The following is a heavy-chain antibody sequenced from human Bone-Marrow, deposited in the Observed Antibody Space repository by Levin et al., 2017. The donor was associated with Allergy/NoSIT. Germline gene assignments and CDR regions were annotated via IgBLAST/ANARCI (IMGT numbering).Heavy chain of an antibody. J-gene: IGHJ4*02. D-gene: IGHD3-22*01. CDR1: NGSIRSSTYY. CDR3: ASRRGYYDPVGY. CDR2: IYNTGST. Sequence: PSETLSLTCTVSNGSIRSSTYYWGWIRQPPGKGLEWIGSIYNTGSTYYNPSLKTRVTISVDTSKNQFSLKLSSVTAADTAVYYCASRRGYYDPVGYWGQGTQVTVSS. V-gene: IGHV4-39*01.